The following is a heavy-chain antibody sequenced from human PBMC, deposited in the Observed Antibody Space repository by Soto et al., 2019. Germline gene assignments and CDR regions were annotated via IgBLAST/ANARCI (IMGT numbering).Heavy chain of an antibody. CDR1: GGSISSYY. J-gene: IGHJ5*02. Sequence: SENLSLTCIVSGGSISSYYWSWIRQPAGQGLEWIGRIYTSGSTNYNPSLKSRVTMSVDTSKNQFCRKRSSVTAADTAEYNCTRDNRKDYGSGSLFVCWFDPWGQGTLVTACS. D-gene: IGHD3-10*01. V-gene: IGHV4-4*07. CDR3: TRDNRKDYGSGSLFVCWFDP. CDR2: IYTSGST.